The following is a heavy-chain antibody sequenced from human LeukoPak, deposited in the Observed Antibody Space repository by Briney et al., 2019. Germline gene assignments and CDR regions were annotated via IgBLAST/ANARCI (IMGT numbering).Heavy chain of an antibody. V-gene: IGHV3-11*01. J-gene: IGHJ6*02. Sequence: GGSLRLSCAASGFTFSDYYMSWIRQAPGKGLEWVAYISCSGSTIYYADSVKGRFTISRDTAKNSLYLQMNSLRAEDTAVYYCARGGYSYGYRNIYYYGMDVWGQGTTVTVSS. CDR1: GFTFSDYY. CDR2: ISCSGSTI. CDR3: ARGGYSYGYRNIYYYGMDV. D-gene: IGHD5-18*01.